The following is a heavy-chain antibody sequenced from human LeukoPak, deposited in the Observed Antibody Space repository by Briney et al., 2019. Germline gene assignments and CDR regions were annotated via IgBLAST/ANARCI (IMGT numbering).Heavy chain of an antibody. J-gene: IGHJ4*02. CDR2: ISWNSGSI. V-gene: IGHV3-9*01. CDR1: GFTLDDYA. Sequence: PGRSLTLACAASGFTLDDYAMHWVRQAPGKGLEWVSGISWNSGSIGYADSVKGRFTISRDNAKNSLYLQMNSLRAEDTALYYCAKDRGYSSSPMSQALDYWGQGTLVTVSS. D-gene: IGHD6-6*01. CDR3: AKDRGYSSSPMSQALDY.